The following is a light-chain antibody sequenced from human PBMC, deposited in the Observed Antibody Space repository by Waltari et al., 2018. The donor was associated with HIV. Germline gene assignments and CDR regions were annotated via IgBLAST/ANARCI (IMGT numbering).Light chain of an antibody. V-gene: IGKV1D-12*01. J-gene: IGKJ3*01. CDR3: QQANRFPFT. CDR1: QNISHW. Sequence: DIQMTQSPSSVSASVGDRVTITCRASQNISHWLAWYQQKPGKAPRLLIYSASSLQSGVPSRFSGSGSGTDFTLAISSLQSEDIATYYCQQANRFPFTFGPGTKVDFK. CDR2: SAS.